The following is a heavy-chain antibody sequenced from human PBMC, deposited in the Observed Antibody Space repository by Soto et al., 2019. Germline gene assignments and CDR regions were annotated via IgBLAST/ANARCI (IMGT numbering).Heavy chain of an antibody. CDR2: IKSKTDGGTT. Sequence: GGSLRLSCAASGFTFSNAWMNWVRQAPGKGLEWVGRIKSKTDGGTTDYAAPVKGRFTISRDDSKNTLYLQMNSLKTEDTAVYYCTTAPGVCTSCPDYWGQGTLVTVSS. CDR1: GFTFSNAW. J-gene: IGHJ4*02. V-gene: IGHV3-15*07. CDR3: TTAPGVCTSCPDY. D-gene: IGHD2-2*01.